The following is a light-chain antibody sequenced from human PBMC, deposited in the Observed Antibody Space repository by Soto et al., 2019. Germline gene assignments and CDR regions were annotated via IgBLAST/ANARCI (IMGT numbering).Light chain of an antibody. CDR2: AAS. CDR1: QDMSNY. J-gene: IGKJ5*01. V-gene: IGKV1-27*01. CDR3: QQYNSAPIT. Sequence: DIQMTQSPSSLSTSVGDRVTITCRASQDMSNYLAWYQQKPGKVPKLLIYAASILQSGVPSRFSGSGSGTDFTLTISSLQPEDIATYSCQQYNSAPITFGQGTRLEIK.